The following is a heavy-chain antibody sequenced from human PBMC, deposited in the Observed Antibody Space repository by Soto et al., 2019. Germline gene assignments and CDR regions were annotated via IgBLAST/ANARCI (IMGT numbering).Heavy chain of an antibody. V-gene: IGHV1-18*01. CDR2: ISAYNGNT. CDR1: GYTFTSYG. J-gene: IGHJ3*02. CDR3: ARLLSGWYNQDDAFDI. Sequence: ASVKVSCKASGYTFTSYGISWVRQAPGQGLEWMGWISAYNGNTNYAQKLQGRVTMTTDTSTSTAYMELRSLRSDDTAVYYCARLLSGWYNQDDAFDIWGQGTMVPVSS. D-gene: IGHD6-19*01.